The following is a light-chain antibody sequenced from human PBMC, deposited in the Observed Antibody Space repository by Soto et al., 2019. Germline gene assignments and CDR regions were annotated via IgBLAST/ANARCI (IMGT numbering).Light chain of an antibody. CDR1: QGVSSY. Sequence: ALRMTQSPSSFSASTGDRVTITCRASQGVSSYLAWYQQKPGKAPKLLIYAASTLQSGVPSRFSGSGSGTDVTLTISCLQSEDFATYYCQQYYSYSWTFGQGTKVEIK. J-gene: IGKJ1*01. CDR3: QQYYSYSWT. V-gene: IGKV1-8*01. CDR2: AAS.